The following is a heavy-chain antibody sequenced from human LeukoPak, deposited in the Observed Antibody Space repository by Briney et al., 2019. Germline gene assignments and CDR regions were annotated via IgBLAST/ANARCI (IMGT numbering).Heavy chain of an antibody. D-gene: IGHD2-2*01. Sequence: GGSLRLSCTASGFTFSSYWMHWVRQAPGRGLVWVSRIYPDGTSTNYADSVKGRFTISRDNAKNTLYLQMNSLRAEDTAVYSCARGSSTSGSLWGRGILVTVSS. CDR1: GFTFSSYW. V-gene: IGHV3-74*01. CDR3: ARGSSTSGSL. J-gene: IGHJ2*01. CDR2: IYPDGTST.